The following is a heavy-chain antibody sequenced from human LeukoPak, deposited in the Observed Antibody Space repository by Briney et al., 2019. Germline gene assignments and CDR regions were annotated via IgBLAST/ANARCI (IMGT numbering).Heavy chain of an antibody. V-gene: IGHV4-59*08. J-gene: IGHJ4*02. CDR2: ISDIGSI. CDR1: GGSISSYY. D-gene: IGHD2/OR15-2a*01. CDR3: AGHHPRNTVDF. Sequence: SSETLSLTCTGSGGSISSYYWSWIRQPQGKGLEWIAYISDIGSINYNPSLKSRVTISLDTSKNQFSLKLSSVTAADTAVYYCAGHHPRNTVDFWGQGTLVTVSS.